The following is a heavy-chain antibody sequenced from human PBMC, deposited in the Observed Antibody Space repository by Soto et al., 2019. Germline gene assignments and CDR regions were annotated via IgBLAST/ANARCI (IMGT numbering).Heavy chain of an antibody. D-gene: IGHD1-26*01. Sequence: QVQLQESGPGLVKPSQTLSLTCTVSGGSISSGGYYWSWIRQHPGKGLEWIGYIYYSGSTYYNPSLKRRVTISVDSTKNPFSLKLSSVTAADTAVYYCAGGKALISPPDYWGQGTLVTVSS. CDR1: GGSISSGGYY. CDR2: IYYSGST. V-gene: IGHV4-31*03. CDR3: AGGKALISPPDY. J-gene: IGHJ4*02.